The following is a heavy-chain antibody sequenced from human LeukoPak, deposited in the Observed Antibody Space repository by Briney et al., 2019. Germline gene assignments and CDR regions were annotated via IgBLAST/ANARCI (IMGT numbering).Heavy chain of an antibody. J-gene: IGHJ4*02. V-gene: IGHV4-30-2*01. D-gene: IGHD4-11*01. Sequence: SETLSLTCTVSGGSISSSSYYWSWIRQPPGKGLEWIGYIYHSGSTYYNPSLKSRVTISVDRSKNQFSLKLSSVTAADTAVYYCAREVDYSNYLDYWGQGTLVTVSS. CDR1: GGSISSSSYY. CDR3: AREVDYSNYLDY. CDR2: IYHSGST.